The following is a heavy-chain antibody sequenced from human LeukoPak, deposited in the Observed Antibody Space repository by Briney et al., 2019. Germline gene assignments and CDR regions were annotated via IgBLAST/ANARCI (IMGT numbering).Heavy chain of an antibody. Sequence: SGGSLRLSCAASGFTFSSYGMHWVRQAPGKGLEWVSVIYSGGSTYYADSVKGRFTISRDKSKNMLYLQMNSLGAEDTAVYYCASNYYVTKAAFDIWGQGTMVTVSS. CDR3: ASNYYVTKAAFDI. D-gene: IGHD3-10*02. CDR2: IYSGGST. J-gene: IGHJ3*02. V-gene: IGHV3-53*01. CDR1: GFTFSSYG.